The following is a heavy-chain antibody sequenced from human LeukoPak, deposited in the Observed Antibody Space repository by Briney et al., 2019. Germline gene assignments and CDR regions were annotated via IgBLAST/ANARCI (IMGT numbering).Heavy chain of an antibody. J-gene: IGHJ4*02. Sequence: PSETLSLTCAVSGGSISSSTYYWGWIRQPPGKGLEWIGNIYYSGSTYYNPSLKSRVTISVDTSKNQFSLKLSSVTAADTAVYYCARNGYSSGQVQDYWGQGTLVTVSS. V-gene: IGHV4-39*07. CDR3: ARNGYSSGQVQDY. CDR2: IYYSGST. CDR1: GGSISSSTYY. D-gene: IGHD6-19*01.